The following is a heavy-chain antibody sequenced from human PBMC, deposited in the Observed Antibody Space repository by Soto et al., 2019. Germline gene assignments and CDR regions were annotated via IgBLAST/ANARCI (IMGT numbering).Heavy chain of an antibody. CDR3: AAGGTRWLHSPFDY. D-gene: IGHD1-1*01. V-gene: IGHV1-24*01. CDR2: FDPEDGET. CDR1: GHTLTELS. J-gene: IGHJ4*02. Sequence: QVPLVQSVSEVKKPGASVKVYCKVSGHTLTELSLHWVRLAPGKGLEWMGGFDPEDGETISAQKFQGRVTMTENTSTDSTYVERSSLRSEDTAVYYCAAGGTRWLHSPFDYWGQGTRVTISS.